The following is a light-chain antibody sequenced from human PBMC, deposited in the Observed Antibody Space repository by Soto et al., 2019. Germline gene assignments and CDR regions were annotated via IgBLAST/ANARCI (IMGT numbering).Light chain of an antibody. CDR3: CSYAGSSTFV. V-gene: IGLV2-23*03. Sequence: QSVLTQPASVSGSPGQSITISCTGTSSDVGSYNLVSWYQQHPGKASKLMIYEGSKRPSGVSNRFSGSKSGNTASLTISGLQAEDEADYYCCSYAGSSTFVFGGGTKLTVL. CDR2: EGS. CDR1: SSDVGSYNL. J-gene: IGLJ2*01.